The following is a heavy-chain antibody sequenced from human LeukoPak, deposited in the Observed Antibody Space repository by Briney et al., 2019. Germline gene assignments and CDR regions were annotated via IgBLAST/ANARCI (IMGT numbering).Heavy chain of an antibody. CDR1: GGSISSYY. CDR2: ISGSGGST. J-gene: IGHJ4*02. D-gene: IGHD3/OR15-3a*01. Sequence: ETLSLTCTVSGGSISSYYWSWIRQPPGKGLEWVSAISGSGGSTYYADSVKGRFTMSRDNSKNTLYLQMNSLRVEDTAVYYCARTERGGFFDYWGQGALVTVPS. CDR3: ARTERGGFFDY. V-gene: IGHV3-23*01.